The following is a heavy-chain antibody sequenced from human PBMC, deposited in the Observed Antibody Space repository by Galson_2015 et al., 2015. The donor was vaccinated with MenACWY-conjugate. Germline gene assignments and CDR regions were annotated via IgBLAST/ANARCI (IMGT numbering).Heavy chain of an antibody. V-gene: IGHV4-34*01. Sequence: ETLSLTCAVYGGSFSGYYWSWIRQPPGQGLEWIGEINHSGSTNYNPSLKSRVTISVDTSKNQFSLKLSSVTAADTAVYYCARGVWYSGSYIDYWGQGTLVTVSS. J-gene: IGHJ4*02. CDR3: ARGVWYSGSYIDY. CDR1: GGSFSGYY. CDR2: INHSGST. D-gene: IGHD1-26*01.